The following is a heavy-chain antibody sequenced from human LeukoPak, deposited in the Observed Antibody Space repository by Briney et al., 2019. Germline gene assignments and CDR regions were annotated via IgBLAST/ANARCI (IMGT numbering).Heavy chain of an antibody. CDR2: ISSRSSYK. CDR3: ARDRGGAYDFWSGYYTGYFDY. V-gene: IGHV3-21*01. J-gene: IGHJ4*02. Sequence: GGSLRLSCVASGFTFSNYSMNWVRQAPGKGLEWVSSISSRSSYKYYADSVKGRFTISRDNAKNSLYLQMNSLRAEDTAVYYCARDRGGAYDFWSGYYTGYFDYWGQGTLVPVSS. CDR1: GFTFSNYS. D-gene: IGHD3-3*01.